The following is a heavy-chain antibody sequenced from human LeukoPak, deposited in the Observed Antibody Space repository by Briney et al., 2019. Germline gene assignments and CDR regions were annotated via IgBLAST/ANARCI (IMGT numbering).Heavy chain of an antibody. CDR3: ARFPWYCSSTSCYGYYHYGMDV. D-gene: IGHD2-2*01. V-gene: IGHV1-18*01. CDR1: GYTFTSYG. Sequence: ASVKVSCKASGYTFTSYGISWVRQAPGQGLEWMGWISAYNGNTNYAQKLQGRVTMTTDTSTSTAYMELRSLRSDDTAVYYSARFPWYCSSTSCYGYYHYGMDVWGQGTTVTVSS. J-gene: IGHJ6*02. CDR2: ISAYNGNT.